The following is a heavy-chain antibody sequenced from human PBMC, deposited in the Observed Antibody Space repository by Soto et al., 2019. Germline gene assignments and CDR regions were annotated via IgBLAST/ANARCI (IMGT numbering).Heavy chain of an antibody. Sequence: VQLQESGPGLVRPSETLSLTCTVSGGSISSGNFYWSWIRQPPGKGLEWIGYIYFSGSTSYSPSLKSRLTISLNTSNNQFSLKLTSVAAADAAVYYCAHDSHGGNTYVDLWGQGALVTVSS. D-gene: IGHD1-26*01. J-gene: IGHJ4*02. V-gene: IGHV4-30-4*01. CDR2: IYFSGST. CDR1: GGSISSGNFY. CDR3: AHDSHGGNTYVDL.